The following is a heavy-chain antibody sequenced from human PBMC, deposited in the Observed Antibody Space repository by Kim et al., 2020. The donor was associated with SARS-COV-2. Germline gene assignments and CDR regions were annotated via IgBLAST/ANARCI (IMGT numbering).Heavy chain of an antibody. Sequence: ASVKVSCKASGYSITSYYIHWVRQAPGQGPDWMGIINPGDGTTRYAQKFQGRVTMTRDTSRNTVYMELFSLRSEDTAVYYCARVKRVGISSFDYWGQGTLVTVSS. CDR3: ARVKRVGISSFDY. V-gene: IGHV1-46*01. J-gene: IGHJ4*02. CDR1: GYSITSYY. D-gene: IGHD6-6*01. CDR2: INPGDGTT.